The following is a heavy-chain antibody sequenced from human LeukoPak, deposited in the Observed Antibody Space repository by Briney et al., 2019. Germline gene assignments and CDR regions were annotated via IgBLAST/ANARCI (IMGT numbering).Heavy chain of an antibody. CDR2: ISTYNGNT. CDR1: GYTFTSYG. V-gene: IGHV1-18*01. Sequence: ASVRDSCKASGYTFTSYGISWVRQAPGQGLEWMRWISTYNGNTNYAQKLQGRVTMTTDTSTSTAYMELRSLRSDDTAVYYCASVGGNPANYYYYMDVWGKGTTVTVSS. J-gene: IGHJ6*03. CDR3: ASVGGNPANYYYYMDV. D-gene: IGHD3-10*01.